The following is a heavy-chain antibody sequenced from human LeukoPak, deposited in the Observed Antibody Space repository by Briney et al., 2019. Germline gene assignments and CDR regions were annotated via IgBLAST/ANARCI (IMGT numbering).Heavy chain of an antibody. J-gene: IGHJ6*03. CDR3: ARQVGVAARYYYFYMDV. Sequence: SETLSLTCTVFGDSLTSHYWSWIRQPPGKGLEWIGYIYDTASTNYNPSLKSRVTISVDRSKNQFSLNLRSVTAADTAVYYCARQVGVAARYYYFYMDVWGKGTTVAVSS. V-gene: IGHV4-59*08. CDR2: IYDTAST. CDR1: GDSLTSHY. D-gene: IGHD6-6*01.